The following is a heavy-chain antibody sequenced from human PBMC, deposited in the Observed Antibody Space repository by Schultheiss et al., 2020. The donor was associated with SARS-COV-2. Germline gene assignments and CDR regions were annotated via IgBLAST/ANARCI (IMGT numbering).Heavy chain of an antibody. V-gene: IGHV1-2*04. Sequence: ASVKVSCKASGYTFTGYYMHWVRQAPGQGLEWMGWINPNSGGTNYAQKFQGWVTMTRDTSISTAYMELSRLRSDDTAVYFCARDQLDAAGAPLYYYMDVWGKGTTVTVSS. CDR1: GYTFTGYY. D-gene: IGHD6-13*01. J-gene: IGHJ6*03. CDR2: INPNSGGT. CDR3: ARDQLDAAGAPLYYYMDV.